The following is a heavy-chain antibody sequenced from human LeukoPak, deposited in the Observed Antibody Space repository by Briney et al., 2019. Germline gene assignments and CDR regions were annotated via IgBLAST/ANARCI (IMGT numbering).Heavy chain of an antibody. CDR1: GGSISSYY. J-gene: IGHJ5*02. V-gene: IGHV4-59*01. CDR2: IYYSGST. Sequence: SETLSLTCTVSGGSISSYYWSWIRQPPGKGLEWIGYIYYSGSTNYNPSLKSRVTISVDTSKNQFSLKLSSVTAADTAAYYCARDRGYSGYPSSFDPWGQGTLVTVSS. D-gene: IGHD5-12*01. CDR3: ARDRGYSGYPSSFDP.